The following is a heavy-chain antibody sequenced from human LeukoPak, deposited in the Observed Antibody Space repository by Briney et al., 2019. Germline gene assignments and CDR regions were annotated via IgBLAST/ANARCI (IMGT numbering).Heavy chain of an antibody. CDR1: GLTVSSNY. D-gene: IGHD5-12*01. CDR3: AKDTYSGYARYYYYYMDV. CDR2: SYSGGST. Sequence: QPGGSLRLSCAASGLTVSSNYMSWVRQAPGKGLEWVSGSYSGGSTHSADSVKGRFTISRDNSKNTLYLQMNSLRAEDTAVYYCAKDTYSGYARYYYYYMDVWGKGTTVTVSS. J-gene: IGHJ6*03. V-gene: IGHV3-53*01.